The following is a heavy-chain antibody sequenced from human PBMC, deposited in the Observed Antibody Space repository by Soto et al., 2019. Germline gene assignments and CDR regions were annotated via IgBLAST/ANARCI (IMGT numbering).Heavy chain of an antibody. Sequence: KPSETLSLTCAVSGGPISSSNWWSWVRQPPGKGLEWIGEIYHSGSTNYNPSLKSRVTISVDKSKNQFSLKLSSVTAADTAVYYCARAFSSGWPRSYNWFDPWGQGTLVTVSS. D-gene: IGHD6-19*01. V-gene: IGHV4-4*02. CDR3: ARAFSSGWPRSYNWFDP. J-gene: IGHJ5*02. CDR2: IYHSGST. CDR1: GGPISSSNW.